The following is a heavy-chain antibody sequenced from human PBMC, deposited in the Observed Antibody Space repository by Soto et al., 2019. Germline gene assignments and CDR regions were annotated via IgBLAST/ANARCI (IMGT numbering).Heavy chain of an antibody. V-gene: IGHV4-34*01. CDR3: ARGGDIVVVPAGYNWFDP. Sequence: PSETLSLTCAVYGGSFSGYYWSWIRQPPGKGLEWIGEINHSGSTNYNPSLKSRVTISVDTSKNQFSLKLSSVTAADTAVYYCARGGDIVVVPAGYNWFDPWGQGTLVTVSS. D-gene: IGHD2-2*01. J-gene: IGHJ5*02. CDR2: INHSGST. CDR1: GGSFSGYY.